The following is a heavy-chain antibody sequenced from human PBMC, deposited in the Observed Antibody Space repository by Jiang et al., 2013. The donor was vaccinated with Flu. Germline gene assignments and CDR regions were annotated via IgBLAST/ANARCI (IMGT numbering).Heavy chain of an antibody. D-gene: IGHD1-26*01. CDR1: GGSISSYS. Sequence: GSGLVKPSETLSLTCTVSGGSISSYSWSWIRQPPGKGLEWIGYIYYSGSTNYNPSLKSRVTISVDTSKNQFSLKLRSVTAADTAVYYCARGRSSGRYTDDFDIWGPRDNGHRLF. J-gene: IGHJ3*02. CDR2: IYYSGST. CDR3: ARGRSSGRYTDDFDI. V-gene: IGHV4-59*01.